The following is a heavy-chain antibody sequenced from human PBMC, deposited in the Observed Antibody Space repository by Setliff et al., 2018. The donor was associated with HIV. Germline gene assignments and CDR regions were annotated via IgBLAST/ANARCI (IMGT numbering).Heavy chain of an antibody. Sequence: LRLSCAASGFTFSNSGIHWVRQAPGKGLEWVAFIRYDGIIEHYRDSVRGRFTISRDNAKNTLYLQMNSLRAEDTAVYYCARDSCSSTSCYFGYWGQGTLVTVSS. D-gene: IGHD2-2*01. V-gene: IGHV3-30*02. CDR3: ARDSCSSTSCYFGY. J-gene: IGHJ4*02. CDR1: GFTFSNSG. CDR2: IRYDGIIE.